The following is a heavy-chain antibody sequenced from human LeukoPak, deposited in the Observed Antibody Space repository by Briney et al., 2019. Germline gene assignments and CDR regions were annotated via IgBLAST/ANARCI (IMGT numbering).Heavy chain of an antibody. CDR1: GFTFDDYA. V-gene: IGHV3-9*01. J-gene: IGHJ4*02. CDR2: ISWNSGSI. D-gene: IGHD3-22*01. CDR3: ARVTYDSSGYFDY. Sequence: GGSLRLSCAASGFTFDDYAMHWVRQAPGKGLEWVSGISWNSGSIGYADSVKGRYTISRDNAKNSLYLQMNSLRAEDTAVYYCARVTYDSSGYFDYWGQGTLVTVSS.